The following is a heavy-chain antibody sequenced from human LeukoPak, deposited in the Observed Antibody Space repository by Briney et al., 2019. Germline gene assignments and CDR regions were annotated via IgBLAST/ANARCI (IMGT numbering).Heavy chain of an antibody. Sequence: SETLSLTCTVSGGSISSYYWSWIRQPPGKGLEWIGYIYYSGSTNYNSSLKSRVTISVDTSKNQFSLKLSSVTAADTAVYYCARGARYSGYEGPYFDYWGQGTLVTVSS. CDR3: ARGARYSGYEGPYFDY. D-gene: IGHD5-12*01. J-gene: IGHJ4*02. CDR2: IYYSGST. V-gene: IGHV4-59*01. CDR1: GGSISSYY.